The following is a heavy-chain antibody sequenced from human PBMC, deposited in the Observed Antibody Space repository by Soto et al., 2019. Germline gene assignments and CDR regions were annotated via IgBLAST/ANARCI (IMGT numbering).Heavy chain of an antibody. CDR3: AAVRGSGSYPYYYYGMDV. CDR1: GFTVTSSA. J-gene: IGHJ6*02. CDR2: IVVGSGNT. Sequence: VASVKVSCKASGFTVTSSAVQKVRQARGQRLEWIGWIVVGSGNTNYAQKFQERVTITRDMSTSTAYMELSSLRSEDTAVYYCAAVRGSGSYPYYYYGMDVWGQGTTVTVSS. V-gene: IGHV1-58*01. D-gene: IGHD3-10*01.